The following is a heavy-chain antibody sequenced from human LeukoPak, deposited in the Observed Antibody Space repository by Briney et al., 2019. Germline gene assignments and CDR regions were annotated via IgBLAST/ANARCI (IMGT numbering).Heavy chain of an antibody. Sequence: SETLSLTCAVYGGSFSGYYWSWIRQPPGKGLEWIGEINHSGSTNYNPSLKGRVTISVDTSKNQFSLKLSSVTAADTAVYYCARGAVRRAHIAVAGRVDRNQYFDYWGQGTLVTVSS. V-gene: IGHV4-34*01. CDR3: ARGAVRRAHIAVAGRVDRNQYFDY. J-gene: IGHJ4*02. CDR1: GGSFSGYY. CDR2: INHSGST. D-gene: IGHD6-19*01.